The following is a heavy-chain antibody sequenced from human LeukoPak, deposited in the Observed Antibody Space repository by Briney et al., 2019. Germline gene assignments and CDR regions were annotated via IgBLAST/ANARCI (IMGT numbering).Heavy chain of an antibody. V-gene: IGHV3-64*04. CDR1: GFIFSTYT. CDR2: INGDGRTA. D-gene: IGHD2-15*01. J-gene: IGHJ4*02. CDR3: AREGTCSGGSCSPDY. Sequence: GGSLRLSCSASGFIFSTYTMYWVRQAPGKGLENLSVINGDGRTAYYADSVKGRFTISRDNSKNTLYLQMNSLRAEDTAVYYCAREGTCSGGSCSPDYWGQGTLVTVSS.